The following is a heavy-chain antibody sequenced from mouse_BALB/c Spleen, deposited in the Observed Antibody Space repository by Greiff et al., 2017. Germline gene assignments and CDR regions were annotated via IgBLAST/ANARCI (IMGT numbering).Heavy chain of an antibody. Sequence: QVHVKQSGAELVRPGASVTLSCKASGYTFTDYEMHWVKQTPVHGLEWIGAIDPETGGTAYNQKFKGKATLTADKSSSTAYMELRSLTSEDSAVYYCTRKERVRHFDYWGQGTTLTVSS. V-gene: IGHV1-15*01. D-gene: IGHD2-14*01. CDR2: IDPETGGT. CDR1: GYTFTDYE. J-gene: IGHJ2*01. CDR3: TRKERVRHFDY.